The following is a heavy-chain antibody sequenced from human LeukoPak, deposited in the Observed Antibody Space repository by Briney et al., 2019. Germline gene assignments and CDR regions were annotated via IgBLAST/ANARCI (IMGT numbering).Heavy chain of an antibody. CDR1: GYSISSGYY. J-gene: IGHJ4*02. D-gene: IGHD3-22*01. CDR2: IYHSGST. V-gene: IGHV4-38-2*02. Sequence: SETLSLTCTVSGYSISSGYYWGWIRQPPGKGLEWIGSIYHSGSTYYNPSLKSRVTISVDTSKNQFSLKLSSVTAAGTAVYYCARGAPKRYYDSSGYYALDYWGQGTLVTVSS. CDR3: ARGAPKRYYDSSGYYALDY.